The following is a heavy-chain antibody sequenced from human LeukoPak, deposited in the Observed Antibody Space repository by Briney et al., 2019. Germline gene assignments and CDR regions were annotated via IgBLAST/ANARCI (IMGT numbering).Heavy chain of an antibody. D-gene: IGHD6-19*01. Sequence: SETLSLTCTASDDSINRDFWTWIQQPPGKGLEWIGYIRHSGRTEYNPSLQNRVTISIDRSKNQFSLRLTSVTAADTAIYYRARLPDISGWPFDYWGQGMLVTVSS. J-gene: IGHJ4*02. CDR2: IRHSGRT. V-gene: IGHV4-59*01. CDR3: ARLPDISGWPFDY. CDR1: DDSINRDF.